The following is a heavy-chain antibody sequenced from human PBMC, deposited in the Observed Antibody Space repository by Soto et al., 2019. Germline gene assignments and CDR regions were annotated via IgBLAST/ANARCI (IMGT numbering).Heavy chain of an antibody. CDR1: GFTFSYYY. V-gene: IGHV3-11*01. J-gene: IGHJ6*02. Sequence: GGSLRLSCAASGFTFSYYYMIWIRQAPGKGLEWVSYISSSGSTIYYADSVKGRFTISRDNAKNSLYLQMNSLRAEDTAVYYCAREGEGSGWCNHGMDVWGQGTTVTVSS. D-gene: IGHD6-19*01. CDR3: AREGEGSGWCNHGMDV. CDR2: ISSSGSTI.